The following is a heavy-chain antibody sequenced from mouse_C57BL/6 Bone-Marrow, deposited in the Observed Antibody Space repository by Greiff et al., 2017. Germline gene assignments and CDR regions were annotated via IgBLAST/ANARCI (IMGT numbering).Heavy chain of an antibody. CDR2: IDPSDSDT. CDR1: GYTFTSYW. D-gene: IGHD1-1*02. V-gene: IGHV1-52*01. J-gene: IGHJ4*01. CDR3: ARSLYYGYYYAMDY. Sequence: QVQLQQPGAELVRPGSSVKLSCKASGYTFTSYWMHWVQQRPIQGLEWIGNIDPSDSDTPYNHKFTVKATLTVDKSTSPAYMQLSSLTSEDAAVYCWARSLYYGYYYAMDYWGQGTSVTVSS.